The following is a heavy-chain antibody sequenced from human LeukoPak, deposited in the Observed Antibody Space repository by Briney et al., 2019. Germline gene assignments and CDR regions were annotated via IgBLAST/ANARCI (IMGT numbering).Heavy chain of an antibody. D-gene: IGHD2-2*02. J-gene: IGHJ4*02. CDR2: IYYTGST. CDR1: GASINTGDSY. V-gene: IGHV4-30-4*08. Sequence: SQTLSLTCTVSGASINTGDSYWSWIRQPPGKGLEWIGYIYYTGSTYYNPSLESRVTISVDTSKNQFSLKLTSVTAADTAVYFCARVGGSVVPAAIGLDYWGQGTLVTVSS. CDR3: ARVGGSVVPAAIGLDY.